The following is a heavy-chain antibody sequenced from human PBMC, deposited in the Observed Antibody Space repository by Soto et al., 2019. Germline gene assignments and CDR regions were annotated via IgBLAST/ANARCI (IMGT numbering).Heavy chain of an antibody. V-gene: IGHV3-30*18. J-gene: IGHJ6*02. CDR1: GFTFSSYG. CDR3: AKGPAIVLVPAAINYYYGMDV. CDR2: ISYDGSNK. Sequence: QVQLVESGGGVVQPGRSLRLSSAASGFTFSSYGMHWVRQAPGKGLECVAVISYDGSNKYYADSVKGRITISRDNSKNALDLRMNRLRAEDAAVYYCAKGPAIVLVPAAINYYYGMDVWGQGTTVTVSS. D-gene: IGHD2-2*01.